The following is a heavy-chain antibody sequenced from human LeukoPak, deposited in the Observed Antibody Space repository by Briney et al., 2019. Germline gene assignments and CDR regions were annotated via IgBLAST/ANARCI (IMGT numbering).Heavy chain of an antibody. D-gene: IGHD2-15*01. Sequence: SVKVSCKASGFTFTSSAMQWVRQARGQRLEWIGWFVVGSGNTNYAQKFQERVTITRDMSTSTAYMELSSLRSEDTAVYYCAAENRYCSGGSCYSDVYWGQGTLVTVSS. CDR1: GFTFTSSA. V-gene: IGHV1-58*02. J-gene: IGHJ4*02. CDR2: FVVGSGNT. CDR3: AAENRYCSGGSCYSDVY.